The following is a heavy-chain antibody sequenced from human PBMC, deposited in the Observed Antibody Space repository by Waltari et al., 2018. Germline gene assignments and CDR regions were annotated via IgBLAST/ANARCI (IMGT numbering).Heavy chain of an antibody. D-gene: IGHD5-18*01. V-gene: IGHV1-69*08. CDR3: ARAGYSYGYGF. CDR2: AKLTFGTA. J-gene: IGHJ4*02. CDR1: GGTFSSYA. Sequence: QVQLVQSGAEVKKPGSSVKVSCKASGGTFSSYAISWVRQAPGKGLEWMGRAKLTFGTANYAQNFQGRGTITADKATSTAYMGLSSLRSEDTAVYYCARAGYSYGYGFWGQGTLVTVSS.